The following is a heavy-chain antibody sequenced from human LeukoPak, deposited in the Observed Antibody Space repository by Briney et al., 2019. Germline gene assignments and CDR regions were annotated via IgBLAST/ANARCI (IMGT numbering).Heavy chain of an antibody. CDR2: INPNSGGT. Sequence: ASVKVSCKASGYTFTGPYIHWIRQAPGQGLEWMGWINPNSGGTKYAQKFQGRVTMTRDTSINTAYMELSSLRSEDTAVYYCARDMGYSYGRLAFDIWGQGTMVTVSS. J-gene: IGHJ3*02. CDR1: GYTFTGPY. D-gene: IGHD5-18*01. V-gene: IGHV1-2*02. CDR3: ARDMGYSYGRLAFDI.